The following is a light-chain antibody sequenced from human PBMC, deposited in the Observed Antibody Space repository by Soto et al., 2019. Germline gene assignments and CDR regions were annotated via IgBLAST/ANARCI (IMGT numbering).Light chain of an antibody. CDR1: SSDVGDNNY. CDR3: SSYTSSSTLCV. Sequence: QSALTQPASVSGSPGQSITISCTGTSSDVGDNNYVSWYQQHPGKAPKLMIYDVTHRPSGISNRFTGSKSGNTASLTISGLQAEDEADYYCSSYTSSSTLCVFGSGTKVTVL. J-gene: IGLJ1*01. V-gene: IGLV2-14*01. CDR2: DVT.